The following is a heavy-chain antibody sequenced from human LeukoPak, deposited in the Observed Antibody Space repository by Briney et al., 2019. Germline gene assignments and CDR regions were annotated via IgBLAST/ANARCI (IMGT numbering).Heavy chain of an antibody. Sequence: PGRSLRLSCAASGFTLSNYAMHWVRQAPGKGLEWVTVISTDGKDKKYADSVKGRFAISRDNSKNTLDLQMNSLRAEDTAVYYCAKDQKWGPADYYFDCWGQGTLVTVSS. CDR2: ISTDGKDK. V-gene: IGHV3-30*18. CDR3: AKDQKWGPADYYFDC. J-gene: IGHJ4*02. CDR1: GFTLSNYA. D-gene: IGHD2-2*01.